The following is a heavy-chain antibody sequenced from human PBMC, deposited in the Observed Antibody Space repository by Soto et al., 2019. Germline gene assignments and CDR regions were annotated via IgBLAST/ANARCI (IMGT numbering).Heavy chain of an antibody. CDR1: GGSFSGYF. V-gene: IGHV4-34*01. J-gene: IGHJ6*02. Sequence: QVHLQQWGAGLLKPSETLSLTCAVYGGSFSGYFWNWVRQPPGKGLEWIGEINHSGSTTYNPSLKSRVTLSVDTSKNQFSLRVFSVTAADTAVYYCARDLSGYYYGMDVWGQGTTVTVS. CDR3: ARDLSGYYYGMDV. CDR2: INHSGST.